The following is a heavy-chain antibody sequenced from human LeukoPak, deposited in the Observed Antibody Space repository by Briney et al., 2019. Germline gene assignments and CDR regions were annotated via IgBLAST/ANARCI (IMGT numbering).Heavy chain of an antibody. V-gene: IGHV3-15*01. CDR1: GFTFSNAW. Sequence: GGSLRLSCAASGFTFSNAWMSWVRQAPGKGLEWVGRIKSKTDGGTTDYAAPMKGRFTISRDDSKNTLYLQMNSLKTEDTAVYYCTSLSSGWYRADYWGQGTLVTVSS. CDR2: IKSKTDGGTT. J-gene: IGHJ4*02. CDR3: TSLSSGWYRADY. D-gene: IGHD6-19*01.